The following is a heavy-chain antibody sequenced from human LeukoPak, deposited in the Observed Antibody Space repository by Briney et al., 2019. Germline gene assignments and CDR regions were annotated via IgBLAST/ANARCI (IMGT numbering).Heavy chain of an antibody. V-gene: IGHV1-58*01. D-gene: IGHD2-2*01. CDR1: GFTFTSSA. CDR3: ATSAMSAAISGWFDP. Sequence: ASVKVSCKASGFTFTSSAVQWVRQARGQRLEWIGWIVVGSGNTNYAQKFQERVTITRDMSTSTAYMELSSLRSEDTAVYYCATSAMSAAISGWFDPWGQGTLVTVSS. CDR2: IVVGSGNT. J-gene: IGHJ5*02.